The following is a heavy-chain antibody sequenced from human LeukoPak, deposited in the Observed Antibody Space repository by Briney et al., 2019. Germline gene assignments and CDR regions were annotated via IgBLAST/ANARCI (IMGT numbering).Heavy chain of an antibody. CDR2: ISAYNGDR. CDR3: DRGTWEAAATPHSFDT. CDR1: GYSFSSFG. J-gene: IGHJ4*02. D-gene: IGHD1-26*01. V-gene: IGHV1-18*01. Sequence: GASVKVSCKAFGYSFSSFGINWVRQAPGQGLEWMGWISAYNGDRKYEQKFCGRVTITTDTSTSTVYIELRRLRYDDTAVNYCDRGTWEAAATPHSFDTWGQGTLVTASS.